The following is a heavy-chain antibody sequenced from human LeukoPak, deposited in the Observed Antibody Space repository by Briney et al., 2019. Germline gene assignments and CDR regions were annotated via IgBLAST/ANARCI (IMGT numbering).Heavy chain of an antibody. CDR1: GYTFTSYD. D-gene: IGHD5-18*01. J-gene: IGHJ5*02. CDR3: ARQDRGYSYGPNWFDP. Sequence: HEASVEVSCKASGYTFTSYDINWVRQATGQGLEWMGWMNPNSGNTGYAQKFQGRVTMTRNTSISTAYMELSSLRSEDTAVYYCARQDRGYSYGPNWFDPWGQGTLVTVSS. CDR2: MNPNSGNT. V-gene: IGHV1-8*01.